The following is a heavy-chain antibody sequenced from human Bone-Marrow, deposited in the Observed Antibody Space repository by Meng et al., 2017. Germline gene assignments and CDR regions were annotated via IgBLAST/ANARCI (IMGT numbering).Heavy chain of an antibody. J-gene: IGHJ4*02. CDR1: GYTFTGYY. CDR2: INPNSGGT. D-gene: IGHD2-2*01. V-gene: IGHV1-2*02. CDR3: ARAGNPPAAGEFDY. Sequence: ASVKVSCKASGYTFTGYYMHWVRQAPGQGLEWMGWINPNSGGTNYAQKFQGRVTMTRDTSISTAYMELSRLRSDDTAVYCCARAGNPPAAGEFDYWGQGTLVTVSS.